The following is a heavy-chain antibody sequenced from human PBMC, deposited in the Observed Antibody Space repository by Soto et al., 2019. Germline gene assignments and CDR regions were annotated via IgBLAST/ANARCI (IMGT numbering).Heavy chain of an antibody. CDR1: GFTFNNYA. J-gene: IGHJ4*02. V-gene: IGHV3-9*01. D-gene: IGHD5-12*01. CDR3: AKDHDEDFGYDLDYFNY. CDR2: ISWEGGSI. Sequence: EVQLVESGGDLVQPGRSLRLSCSASGFTFNNYAMHWVRQAPGKGLEWVSGISWEGGSIGYADSVKGRFTISRDNAKNSLYLEMNRLRREDTALYYCAKDHDEDFGYDLDYFNYWGQGTLVTVSS.